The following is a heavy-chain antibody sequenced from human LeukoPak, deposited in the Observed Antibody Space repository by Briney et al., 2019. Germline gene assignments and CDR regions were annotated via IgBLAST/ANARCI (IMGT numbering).Heavy chain of an antibody. Sequence: SETLSLTCTVSGGSISSYYWSWIRQPPGKGLEWIGYIYYSGSTNYNPSLKSRVTISVDTSKNQFSLKLSSVTAADTAVYYCARRGGATLRFAFDIWGQGTMVTVSS. CDR1: GGSISSYY. V-gene: IGHV4-59*12. CDR2: IYYSGST. J-gene: IGHJ3*02. CDR3: ARRGGATLRFAFDI. D-gene: IGHD1-26*01.